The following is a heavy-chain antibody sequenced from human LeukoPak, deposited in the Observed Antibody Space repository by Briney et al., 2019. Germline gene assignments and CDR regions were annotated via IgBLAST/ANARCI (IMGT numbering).Heavy chain of an antibody. D-gene: IGHD3-22*01. Sequence: GESLKISCKGSGYSFTSYWIGWVPQMPGKGLEWIGIIYPGDSDTRYSPSFQGQVTTSADKSISTAYLQWSSLKASDTAMYYCASPDYYDSSGYSPGVGYWGQGTLVTVSS. J-gene: IGHJ4*02. CDR2: IYPGDSDT. CDR1: GYSFTSYW. V-gene: IGHV5-51*01. CDR3: ASPDYYDSSGYSPGVGY.